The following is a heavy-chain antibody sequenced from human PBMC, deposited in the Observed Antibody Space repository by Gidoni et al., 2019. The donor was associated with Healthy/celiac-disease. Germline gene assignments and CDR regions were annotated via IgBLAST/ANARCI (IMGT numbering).Heavy chain of an antibody. CDR2: ISSSSSYI. Sequence: EVQLVESGGGLVKPGGSLRLSCAASGFTFSSYSMNWVRQAPGKGLEWFSSISSSSSYIYYADSVKGRFTISRDNAKNSLYLQMNSLRAEDTAVYYCARGFAYYDFWSGYLDYWGQGTLVTVSS. CDR1: GFTFSSYS. CDR3: ARGFAYYDFWSGYLDY. D-gene: IGHD3-3*01. V-gene: IGHV3-21*01. J-gene: IGHJ4*02.